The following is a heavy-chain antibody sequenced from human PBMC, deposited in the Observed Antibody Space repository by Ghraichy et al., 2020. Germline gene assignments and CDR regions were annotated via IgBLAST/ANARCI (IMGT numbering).Heavy chain of an antibody. Sequence: SETLSLTCTVSGGSINSYYWSWIRQPPGKGLEWIGYIYYSGNTRYNPSLKSRVTISVDTSKNQFSLKLNSVTAADTAVYYCARHGGSSGYPYYFDYWGQGTLVTVSS. CDR1: GGSINSYY. J-gene: IGHJ4*02. V-gene: IGHV4-59*08. CDR3: ARHGGSSGYPYYFDY. CDR2: IYYSGNT. D-gene: IGHD3-22*01.